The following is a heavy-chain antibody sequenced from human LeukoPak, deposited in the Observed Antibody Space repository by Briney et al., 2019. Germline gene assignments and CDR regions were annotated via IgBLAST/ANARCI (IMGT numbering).Heavy chain of an antibody. Sequence: GGSLRLSCAASGFSFSSYVMSWVRQAPGKGLEWVSAMSGSDTGSWYADSVKGRFTISRDTSKTTLYLQMNSLRAEDTAIYYCAKDARSFGGTYFDYWGQGIQVTVSS. D-gene: IGHD4-23*01. CDR1: GFSFSSYV. CDR2: MSGSDTGS. CDR3: AKDARSFGGTYFDY. J-gene: IGHJ4*02. V-gene: IGHV3-23*01.